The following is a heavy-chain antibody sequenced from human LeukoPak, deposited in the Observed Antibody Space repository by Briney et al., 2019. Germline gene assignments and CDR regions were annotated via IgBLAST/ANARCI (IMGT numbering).Heavy chain of an antibody. Sequence: PSETPSLTCTVSGGSISSYYWSWIRQPAGKGLEWIGRIYTSGSTNYNPSLKSRVTMSVDTSKNQFSLKLSSVTAADTAVYYCARGYHDFSGYWLSYFDYWGQGTLVTVSS. CDR3: ARGYHDFSGYWLSYFDY. CDR1: GGSISSYY. D-gene: IGHD3-22*01. J-gene: IGHJ4*02. CDR2: IYTSGST. V-gene: IGHV4-4*07.